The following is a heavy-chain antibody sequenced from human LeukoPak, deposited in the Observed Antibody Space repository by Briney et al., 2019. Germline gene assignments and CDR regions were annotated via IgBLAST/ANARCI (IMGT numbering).Heavy chain of an antibody. Sequence: TGGSLRLSCAASGFTFSNAWMSWVRQAPGKGLEWVGRIKSKTDGGTTDYAAPVKGRFTISRDDSKNTLYLQMNSLRAEDTAVYYCATPRGSGSYLAFDYWGQGTLVTVSS. D-gene: IGHD3-10*01. CDR3: ATPRGSGSYLAFDY. J-gene: IGHJ4*02. V-gene: IGHV3-15*05. CDR1: GFTFSNAW. CDR2: IKSKTDGGTT.